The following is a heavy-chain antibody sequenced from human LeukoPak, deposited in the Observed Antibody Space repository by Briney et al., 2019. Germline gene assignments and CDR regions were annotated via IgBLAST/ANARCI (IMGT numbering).Heavy chain of an antibody. D-gene: IGHD2-15*01. J-gene: IGHJ5*02. Sequence: SETLSLTCTVSGGSISSTGYYWGWIRQPPGKGLEWIGIIYYSGSTHYNPSLKSRVTISVDTSKNQFSLKLSSVTAADTAVFYCARRVRCSGDSCYSDNWFDPWGPGTLVTVSS. CDR2: IYYSGST. CDR3: ARRVRCSGDSCYSDNWFDP. CDR1: GGSISSTGYY. V-gene: IGHV4-39*01.